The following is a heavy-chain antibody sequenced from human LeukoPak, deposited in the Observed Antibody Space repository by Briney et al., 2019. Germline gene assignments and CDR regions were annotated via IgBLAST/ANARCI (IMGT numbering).Heavy chain of an antibody. J-gene: IGHJ4*02. D-gene: IGHD3-16*02. Sequence: GGSLRLSCAASGFTFSSYGMHWVRQAPGKGLEWVAVISYDGSNKYYADSVKGRFTISRDNSKNTLYLQMNSLRAEDTAVYYCASEQENYDYVWGSYRSAGSDYWGQGTLVTVSS. V-gene: IGHV3-30*03. CDR1: GFTFSSYG. CDR3: ASEQENYDYVWGSYRSAGSDY. CDR2: ISYDGSNK.